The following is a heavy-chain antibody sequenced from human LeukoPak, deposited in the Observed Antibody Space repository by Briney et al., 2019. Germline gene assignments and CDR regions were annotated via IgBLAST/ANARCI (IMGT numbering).Heavy chain of an antibody. J-gene: IGHJ5*02. CDR2: IYNSGST. V-gene: IGHV4-38-2*02. CDR1: GYSISSGYY. D-gene: IGHD6-13*01. Sequence: SETLSLTCTVSGYSISSGYYGGWIRQPPGKGLEWIGSIYNSGSTYYNPSLKSRVTISVDTSKNQFSLKLSSVTAADTALYYCARAYSSSWYWNWFDPWGQGTLVTVSS. CDR3: ARAYSSSWYWNWFDP.